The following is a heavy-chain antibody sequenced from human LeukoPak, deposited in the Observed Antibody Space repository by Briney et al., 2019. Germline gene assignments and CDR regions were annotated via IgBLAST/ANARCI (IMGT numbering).Heavy chain of an antibody. CDR2: IIPIFGTA. CDR3: AREIGAEGFGFDY. D-gene: IGHD3-10*01. CDR1: GGTFSSYA. J-gene: IGHJ4*02. Sequence: GSSVKVSCKASGGTFSSYAIGWVRQAPGQGLEWMGGIIPIFGTANHAQKFQGRVTITTDESTSTAYMELSSLRSEDTAVYYCAREIGAEGFGFDYWGQGTLVTVSS. V-gene: IGHV1-69*05.